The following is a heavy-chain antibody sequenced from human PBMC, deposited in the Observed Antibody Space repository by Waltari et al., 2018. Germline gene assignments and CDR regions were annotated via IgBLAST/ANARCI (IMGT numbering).Heavy chain of an antibody. CDR3: AREAVVVVAALGGFDP. CDR2: IYHSGST. Sequence: QVQLQESGPGLVKPSQTLSLTCTVSGGSISRGGYFWSWIRQPPGKGLEWIGYIYHSGSTYYNPSLKSRVTISVDRSKNQFSLKLSSVTAADTAVYYCAREAVVVVAALGGFDPWGQGTLVTVSS. D-gene: IGHD2-15*01. V-gene: IGHV4-30-2*01. CDR1: GGSISRGGYF. J-gene: IGHJ5*02.